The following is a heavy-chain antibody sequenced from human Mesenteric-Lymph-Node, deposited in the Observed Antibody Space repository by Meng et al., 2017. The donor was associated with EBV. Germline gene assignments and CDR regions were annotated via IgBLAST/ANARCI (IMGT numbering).Heavy chain of an antibody. V-gene: IGHV4-39*07. Sequence: QLQLQESGPGLVKPSATRSLTCTVSGDSISSSGHHWGWIRQPPGKGLEWIGSLFYTGSRYYPPSLKDRVTILLDKSKNQFYLELSSVTAADTAVYYCASRYCPTTSCRQDWGQGSLVTV. CDR2: LFYTGSR. CDR3: ASRYCPTTSCRQD. CDR1: GDSISSSGHH. J-gene: IGHJ4*02. D-gene: IGHD2-2*01.